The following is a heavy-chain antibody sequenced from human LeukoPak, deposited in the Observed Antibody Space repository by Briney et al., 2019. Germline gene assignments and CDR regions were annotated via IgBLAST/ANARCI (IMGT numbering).Heavy chain of an antibody. J-gene: IGHJ4*02. CDR1: GYTFTSYY. CDR2: INPSGGST. Sequence: GASVKVSCKASGYTFTSYYMHWVRQAPGQGLEWMGIINPSGGSTSYAQKFQGRVTMTRDMSTSTVYMELSSLRSEDTAVYYCARDSYGGNSFDYWGQGTLVTVSS. D-gene: IGHD4-23*01. V-gene: IGHV1-46*01. CDR3: ARDSYGGNSFDY.